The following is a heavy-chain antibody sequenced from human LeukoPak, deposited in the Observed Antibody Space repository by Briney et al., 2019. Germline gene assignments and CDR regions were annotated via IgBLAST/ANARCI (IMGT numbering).Heavy chain of an antibody. CDR3: AKKSTTGYYYPFAY. D-gene: IGHD3-22*01. Sequence: GGSLRLSCAASGFTFSTCAMSWVRQAPGKGLEWVSTISASGGSTYYADSVTGRFTISRDNSKNTLYLQMNSLRAEDTAVYYCAKKSTTGYYYPFAYWGQGTLVTVSS. CDR2: ISASGGST. J-gene: IGHJ4*02. CDR1: GFTFSTCA. V-gene: IGHV3-23*01.